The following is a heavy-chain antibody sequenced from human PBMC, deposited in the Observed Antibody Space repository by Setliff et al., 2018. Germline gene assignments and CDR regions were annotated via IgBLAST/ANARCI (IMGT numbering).Heavy chain of an antibody. J-gene: IGHJ3*02. CDR2: ISSTGIPI. V-gene: IGHV3-64D*09. CDR3: VKDPSVYGADSGSI. CDR1: GFTFSRYA. Sequence: LRLSCSASGFTFSRYAMHWVRQAPGKGLESVSAISSTGIPIYYADSVKARFTISRDDGKNTLFLQMTSLRADDTAVYYCVKDPSVYGADSGSIWGQGTMVTVSS. D-gene: IGHD2-21*02.